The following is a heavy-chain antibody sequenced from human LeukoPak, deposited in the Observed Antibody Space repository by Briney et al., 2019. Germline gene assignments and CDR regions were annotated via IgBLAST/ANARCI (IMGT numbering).Heavy chain of an antibody. CDR2: ISYDGSNK. Sequence: PGGSLRLSCAASGFTFSSYGMHWVRQAPGKGLEWVAVISYDGSNKYYADSVKGRFTISRDNSKNTLYLQMNSLRAEDTAVYYCAKDLAVVVVAADAFDYRGQGTLVTVSS. D-gene: IGHD2-15*01. V-gene: IGHV3-30*18. CDR1: GFTFSSYG. CDR3: AKDLAVVVVAADAFDY. J-gene: IGHJ4*02.